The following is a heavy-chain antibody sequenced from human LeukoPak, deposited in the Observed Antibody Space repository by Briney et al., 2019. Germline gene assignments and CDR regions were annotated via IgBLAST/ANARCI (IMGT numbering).Heavy chain of an antibody. Sequence: GGSLRLSCAASGFTFSNFGMKWVRQAPGEGREWVAFIRYDGTNKYYVDSVKGRFTISRDNSKNTLYLQMNSRRAEDTAVYYCAKVGAVAGTDPLFAYWGQGTLVTVSS. CDR2: IRYDGTNK. CDR1: GFTFSNFG. D-gene: IGHD6-19*01. V-gene: IGHV3-30*02. J-gene: IGHJ4*02. CDR3: AKVGAVAGTDPLFAY.